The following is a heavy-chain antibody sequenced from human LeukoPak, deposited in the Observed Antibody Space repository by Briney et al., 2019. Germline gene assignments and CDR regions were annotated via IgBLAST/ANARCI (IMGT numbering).Heavy chain of an antibody. CDR3: ATLDSYYDNSGRPLVPD. Sequence: ASVKVSCKASGYTFTSYGISWVRQAPGQGLEWMGGFNREDAEAIYAPHFQGRVTVTEDTSTDTAYMELSSLSSEDTAVYYCATLDSYYDNSGRPLVPDWGQGTLVTVSS. CDR2: FNREDAEA. D-gene: IGHD3-22*01. CDR1: GYTFTSYG. V-gene: IGHV1-24*01. J-gene: IGHJ4*02.